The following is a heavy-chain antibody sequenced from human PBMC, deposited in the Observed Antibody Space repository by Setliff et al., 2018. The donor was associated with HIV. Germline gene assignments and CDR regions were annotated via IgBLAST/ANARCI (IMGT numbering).Heavy chain of an antibody. J-gene: IGHJ3*02. D-gene: IGHD6-19*01. CDR2: IIPIFGTP. V-gene: IGHV1-69*13. CDR1: GGSFSSYA. CDR3: ARVRSSFPQYTSGLVRSFDI. Sequence: ASVKVSCKASGGSFSSYAISWVRQAPGQGLEWMGGIIPIFGTPNYPLKFQGRITITADESTSTAYMDLSSLRSEDTAVYYCARVRSSFPQYTSGLVRSFDIWGQGTTVTVS.